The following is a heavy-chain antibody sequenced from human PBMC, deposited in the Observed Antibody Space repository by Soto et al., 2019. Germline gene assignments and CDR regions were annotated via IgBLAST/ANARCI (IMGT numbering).Heavy chain of an antibody. V-gene: IGHV4-4*02. Sequence: KPSETLSVTCAVSGGSISSSNWWSWVRQPPGKGLEWIGEIYHSGSTNYNPSLKSRVTISVDKSKNQFSLKLSSVTAADTAVYYCARERVAVAGSVIDYWGQGTLVTVSS. D-gene: IGHD6-19*01. CDR2: IYHSGST. CDR3: ARERVAVAGSVIDY. J-gene: IGHJ4*02. CDR1: GGSISSSNW.